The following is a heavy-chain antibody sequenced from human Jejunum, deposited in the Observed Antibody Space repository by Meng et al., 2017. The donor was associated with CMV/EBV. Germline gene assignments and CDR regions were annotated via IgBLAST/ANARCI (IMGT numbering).Heavy chain of an antibody. CDR3: ARFYCSSTSCPHVLFDY. CDR1: GFIFTSDA. D-gene: IGHD2-2*01. CDR2: ISAYNGNT. J-gene: IGHJ4*02. V-gene: IGHV1-18*01. Sequence: QVQVVQAGAELKKPGASLKVSWEAAGFIFTSDAISWVRQAPGQGLQYMGWISAYNGNTNHAQELQGRVTMTTDTSTSTAYMELRRLRFDDTAVYYCARFYCSSTSCPHVLFDYWGQGTLVTVSS.